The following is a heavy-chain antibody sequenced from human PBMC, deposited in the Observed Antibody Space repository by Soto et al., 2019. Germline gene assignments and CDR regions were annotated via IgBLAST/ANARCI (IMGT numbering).Heavy chain of an antibody. CDR1: GGSVSSGSYY. CDR3: ARDLYENWFDP. CDR2: IYYSGST. J-gene: IGHJ5*02. V-gene: IGHV4-61*01. D-gene: IGHD5-12*01. Sequence: SETLSLTCTVSGGSVSSGSYYWSWIRQPPGKGLEWIGYIYYSGSTNYNPSLKSRVTISVDTSKNQFSLKLSSVTAADTAVYYCARDLYENWFDPWGQGTLVTSPQ.